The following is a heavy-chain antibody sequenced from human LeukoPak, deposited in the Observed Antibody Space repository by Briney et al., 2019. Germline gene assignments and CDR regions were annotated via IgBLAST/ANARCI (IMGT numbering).Heavy chain of an antibody. CDR3: ARGGGSRLDPFDY. Sequence: GGSLRLSCAASGFTFSSYSMNWVRQAPGKGLEWVSSISSSSSYIYYADSVKGRFTISRDNAKNSLYLQMNSLRAEDTAVYYCARGGGSRLDPFDYWGQGSLVTVSS. D-gene: IGHD4-23*01. CDR2: ISSSSSYI. J-gene: IGHJ4*02. V-gene: IGHV3-21*01. CDR1: GFTFSSYS.